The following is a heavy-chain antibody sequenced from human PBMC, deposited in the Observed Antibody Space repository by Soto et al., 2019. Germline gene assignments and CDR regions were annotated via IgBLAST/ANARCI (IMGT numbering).Heavy chain of an antibody. V-gene: IGHV4-30-2*01. D-gene: IGHD3-3*01. CDR3: VRANWSRFDP. J-gene: IGHJ5*02. CDR2: IYHSGTT. CDR1: GGSISSGGYF. Sequence: QLQLQESGSGLVKPSQTLSLTCAVSGGSISSGGYFWSWVRQPPGKDLEWIGNIYHSGTTSYNPSLKSRVTLSVDTSKNQFSLNLTSVTAADTAVYYCVRANWSRFDPWGQGTLVTVSS.